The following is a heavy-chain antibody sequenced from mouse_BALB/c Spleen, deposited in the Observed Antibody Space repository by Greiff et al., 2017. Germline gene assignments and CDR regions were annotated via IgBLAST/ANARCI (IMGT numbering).Heavy chain of an antibody. CDR3: VRHKNYNFDY. J-gene: IGHJ2*01. D-gene: IGHD2-12*01. CDR1: GFTFNTYA. V-gene: IGHV10-1*02. Sequence: EVMLVESGGGLVQPKGSLKLSCAASGFTFNTYAMNWVRQAPGKGLEWVARIRSKSNNYATYYADSVKDRFTISRDDSQSMLYLQMNNLKTEDTAMYYCVRHKNYNFDYWGQGTTLTVSS. CDR2: IRSKSNNYAT.